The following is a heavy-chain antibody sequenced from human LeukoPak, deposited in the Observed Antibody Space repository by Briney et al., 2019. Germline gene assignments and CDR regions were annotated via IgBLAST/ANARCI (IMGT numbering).Heavy chain of an antibody. V-gene: IGHV1-2*02. Sequence: ASVKVSCKASGYTFTGYYMHWVRQAPGQGLEWMGWINPNSGGTNYAQKFQGRVTMTRDTSISTAYMELSRLRSDDTAVYYCARGQDDILTGDYYYYYMDVWGKGTTVTVSS. CDR2: INPNSGGT. CDR1: GYTFTGYY. CDR3: ARGQDDILTGDYYYYYMDV. D-gene: IGHD3-9*01. J-gene: IGHJ6*03.